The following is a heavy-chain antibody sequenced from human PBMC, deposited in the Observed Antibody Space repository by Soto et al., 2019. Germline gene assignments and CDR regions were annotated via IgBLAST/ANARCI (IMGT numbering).Heavy chain of an antibody. CDR3: AARNFEY. V-gene: IGHV3-23*01. CDR1: GFTFSTYG. J-gene: IGHJ4*02. Sequence: GGSLRLSCAASGFTFSTYGLTWVRQAPGEGLEWVTLINGDGAGTYYADNVKGRFTISRDNSKNTLKLKMNSLRTEDTAVYYCAARNFEYWGQGTLVTVSS. CDR2: INGDGAGT.